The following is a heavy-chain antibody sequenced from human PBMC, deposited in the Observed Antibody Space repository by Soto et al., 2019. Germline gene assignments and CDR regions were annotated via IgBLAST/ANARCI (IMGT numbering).Heavy chain of an antibody. Sequence: GGSLRLSCAASGFTFSSYAMSWVRQAPGKGLEWVSAISGSGGSTYYADSVKGRFTISRDNSKNTLYLQMNSLRAEDTAVYYCAKAYYDFWSGSEVFGYWGQGTLVTVSS. CDR2: ISGSGGST. D-gene: IGHD3-3*01. CDR3: AKAYYDFWSGSEVFGY. J-gene: IGHJ4*02. CDR1: GFTFSSYA. V-gene: IGHV3-23*01.